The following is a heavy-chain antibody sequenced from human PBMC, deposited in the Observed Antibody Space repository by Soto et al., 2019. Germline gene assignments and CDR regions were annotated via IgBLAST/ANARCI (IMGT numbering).Heavy chain of an antibody. CDR2: MNPNSGNT. D-gene: IGHD2-2*01. Sequence: ASVKVSCKASGYTFTSYDINWVRQATGQGLEWMGWMNPNSGNTGYAQKFQGGVTMTRNTSISTAYMELSSLRSEDTAVYYCARGGIVPAAREYYYYYGMDVWGQGTTVTVSS. CDR3: ARGGIVPAAREYYYYYGMDV. V-gene: IGHV1-8*01. J-gene: IGHJ6*02. CDR1: GYTFTSYD.